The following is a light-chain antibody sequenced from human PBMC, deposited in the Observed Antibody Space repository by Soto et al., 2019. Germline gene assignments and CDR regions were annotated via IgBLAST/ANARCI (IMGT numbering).Light chain of an antibody. CDR3: QQDNNWPQT. J-gene: IGKJ1*01. CDR1: QSLRSS. V-gene: IGKV3-15*01. CDR2: DAS. Sequence: ETLMKLYPENLSVTLGERATLSCRASQSLRSSLAWYQQKPGQAPRLLIYDASTRATGIPARFSGSGSGTDFTLTISGLQSEDFAVYYCQQDNNWPQTFGQGTKVDI.